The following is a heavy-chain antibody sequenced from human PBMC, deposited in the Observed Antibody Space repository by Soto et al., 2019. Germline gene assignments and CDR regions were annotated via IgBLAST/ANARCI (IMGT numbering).Heavy chain of an antibody. CDR1: GFTFSSYA. D-gene: IGHD3-22*01. CDR3: AKVRAPYYDPRTYYFDY. CDR2: ISGSGGST. Sequence: PGGSLRLSCAASGFTFSSYAMSWVRQAPGKGLEWVSAISGSGGSTYYADSVKGGFTISRDNSKNTLYLQMNSLRAEDTAVYYCAKVRAPYYDPRTYYFDYWGQGTLVTVSS. J-gene: IGHJ4*02. V-gene: IGHV3-23*01.